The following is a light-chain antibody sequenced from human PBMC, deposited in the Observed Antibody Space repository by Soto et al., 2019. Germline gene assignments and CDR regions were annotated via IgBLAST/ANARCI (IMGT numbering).Light chain of an antibody. CDR1: SSDVGGYNS. J-gene: IGLJ2*01. V-gene: IGLV2-8*01. CDR3: SSYAGSNKGVV. CDR2: EAS. Sequence: QSALTQPPSASGSPGQSVTIACTGTSSDVGGYNSVSWCQQYPGKAPKLMIYEASTRPSGVPDRFSGSKSGNTASLTVSGLQAEDEADYYCSSYAGSNKGVVFGGGTKLTVL.